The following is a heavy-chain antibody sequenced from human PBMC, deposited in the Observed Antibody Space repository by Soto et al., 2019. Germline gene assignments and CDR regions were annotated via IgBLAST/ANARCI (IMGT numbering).Heavy chain of an antibody. J-gene: IGHJ6*02. Sequence: ASVKVSCKASGYTFTSYGISWVRQAPGRGLEWMGWISAYNGNTNYAQKLQGRVTMTTDTSTSTAYMELRSLRSDDTAVYYCARDGYAYGGDYYYGMDVWGQGTTVTVSS. CDR1: GYTFTSYG. D-gene: IGHD3-16*01. CDR3: ARDGYAYGGDYYYGMDV. CDR2: ISAYNGNT. V-gene: IGHV1-18*01.